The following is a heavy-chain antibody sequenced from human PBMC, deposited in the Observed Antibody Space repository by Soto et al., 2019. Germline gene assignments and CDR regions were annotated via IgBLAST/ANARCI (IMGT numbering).Heavy chain of an antibody. J-gene: IGHJ6*02. D-gene: IGHD5-18*01. CDR2: INSDGSST. CDR3: ARGIGVASYGSYYYYYGMDV. V-gene: IGHV3-74*01. CDR1: GFTFSSYW. Sequence: GGSLRLSCAASGFTFSSYWMHWVRQAPGKGLVWVSRINSDGSSTSYADSVKGRFTISRDNAKNTLYLQMNSLRAEDTAVYYCARGIGVASYGSYYYYYGMDVWGQGTTVTVSS.